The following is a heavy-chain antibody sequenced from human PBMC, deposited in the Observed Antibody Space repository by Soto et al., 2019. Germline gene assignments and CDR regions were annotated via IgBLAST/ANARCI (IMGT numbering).Heavy chain of an antibody. CDR2: ISYDGKNE. Sequence: QVQLVESGGGVVQPGRSLRLSCAASGFTLSAYTMHWVRQPPGKGPEWVAVISYDGKNERYTDPVKGRFTVSRDNSKSTVYLQMNSLKSEDTALYYCARDGYSGRSDGFDIWGQGTMVTVSS. J-gene: IGHJ3*02. CDR1: GFTLSAYT. V-gene: IGHV3-30*04. D-gene: IGHD1-26*01. CDR3: ARDGYSGRSDGFDI.